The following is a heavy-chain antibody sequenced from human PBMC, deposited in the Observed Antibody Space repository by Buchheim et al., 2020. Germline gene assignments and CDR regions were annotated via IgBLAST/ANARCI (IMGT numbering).Heavy chain of an antibody. D-gene: IGHD5-18*01. CDR1: GFTFSSYG. Sequence: QVQLVESGGGVVQPGRSLRLSCAASGFTFSSYGMHWVRQVPGKGLEWVAVIWYDGSNKYYADSVKGRFTISRDNSRNTLYLQMNSLRAEDTAVYYCARVPGYSYGYFDYWGQGTL. CDR3: ARVPGYSYGYFDY. V-gene: IGHV3-33*01. CDR2: IWYDGSNK. J-gene: IGHJ4*02.